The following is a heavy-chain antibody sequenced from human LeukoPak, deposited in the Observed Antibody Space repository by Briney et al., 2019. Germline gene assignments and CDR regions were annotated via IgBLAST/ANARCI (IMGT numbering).Heavy chain of an antibody. Sequence: SQTLSLTCTVSGGSISSGDYYWSWIRQPPGKGMEWIGYIYYSGSTYYNPSLKSRVTISVDTSKNQFSLKLSSVTAADTAVYYCARTTYYYDSSGYFTFDYWGQGTLVTVSS. CDR1: GGSISSGDYY. J-gene: IGHJ4*02. V-gene: IGHV4-30-4*08. CDR3: ARTTYYYDSSGYFTFDY. CDR2: IYYSGST. D-gene: IGHD3-22*01.